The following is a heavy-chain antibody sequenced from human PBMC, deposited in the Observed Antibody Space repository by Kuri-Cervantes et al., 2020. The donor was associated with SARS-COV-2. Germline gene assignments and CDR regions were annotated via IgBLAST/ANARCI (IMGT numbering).Heavy chain of an antibody. CDR2: INTNTGNP. Sequence: ASVKVSCKASGYTFTSYAMNWVRQAPGQGLEWMGWINTNTGNPTYAQGFTGRFVFSLDTSVSTAYLQISSLKAEDTAVYYCARDRGLSRIFGVVIIGGGAFDIWGQGTMVTVSS. J-gene: IGHJ3*02. V-gene: IGHV7-4-1*02. CDR3: ARDRGLSRIFGVVIIGGGAFDI. D-gene: IGHD3-3*02. CDR1: GYTFTSYA.